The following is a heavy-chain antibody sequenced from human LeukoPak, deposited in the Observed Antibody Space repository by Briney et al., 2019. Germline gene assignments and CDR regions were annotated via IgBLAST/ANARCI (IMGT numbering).Heavy chain of an antibody. D-gene: IGHD2-15*01. Sequence: ASVKVSCKASGFTFTSSAMQWVRQARGQRLEWIGWIVVGSGNTNYAQKFQERVTITRDMSTSTAYMELSSLRSEDTAVYYCAAVGGSYCSGGSCYSGYFDYWGQGTLVTVSS. CDR1: GFTFTSSA. V-gene: IGHV1-58*02. CDR3: AAVGGSYCSGGSCYSGYFDY. CDR2: IVVGSGNT. J-gene: IGHJ4*02.